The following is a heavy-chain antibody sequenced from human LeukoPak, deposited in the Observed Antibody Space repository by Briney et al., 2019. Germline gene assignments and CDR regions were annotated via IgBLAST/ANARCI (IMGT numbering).Heavy chain of an antibody. Sequence: GGSLRLSCAASGFTFSRYSMNWVRQAPGKGLEWVSYISSGSSTIFYADSVKGRFTISRDNAKNSVYLQMNSLRAEDTAVYYCARDAIAVAGGYYFDYWGQGTLVTVSS. J-gene: IGHJ4*02. CDR3: ARDAIAVAGGYYFDY. D-gene: IGHD6-19*01. V-gene: IGHV3-48*01. CDR2: ISSGSSTI. CDR1: GFTFSRYS.